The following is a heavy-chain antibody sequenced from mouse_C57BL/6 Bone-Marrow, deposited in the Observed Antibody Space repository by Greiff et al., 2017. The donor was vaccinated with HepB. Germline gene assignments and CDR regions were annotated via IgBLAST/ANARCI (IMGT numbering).Heavy chain of an antibody. D-gene: IGHD1-1*01. J-gene: IGHJ1*03. Sequence: QVQLQQSGPELVKPGASVKLSCKASGYTFTSYDINWVKQRPGQGLEWIGWIYPRDGSTKYNEKFKGKATLTVDPSSSTAYMELHSLTSEDSAVYFCARGKPITTVVAHWYFDVWGTGTTVTVSS. CDR1: GYTFTSYD. V-gene: IGHV1-85*01. CDR3: ARGKPITTVVAHWYFDV. CDR2: IYPRDGST.